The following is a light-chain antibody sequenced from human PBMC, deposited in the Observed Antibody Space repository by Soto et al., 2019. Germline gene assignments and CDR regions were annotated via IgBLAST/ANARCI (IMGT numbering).Light chain of an antibody. CDR1: QSVTSS. J-gene: IGKJ1*01. V-gene: IGKV3-15*01. CDR3: QQYNIWPLWT. Sequence: EVVMSLSLGTLSLNPGERATLSCRASQSVTSSLAWYQQKPGQPPRLLIYAASTRATDVPARFSGGGSETEFTLTISSLQSEDFAVYFCQQYNIWPLWTFGQRSKVDIK. CDR2: AAS.